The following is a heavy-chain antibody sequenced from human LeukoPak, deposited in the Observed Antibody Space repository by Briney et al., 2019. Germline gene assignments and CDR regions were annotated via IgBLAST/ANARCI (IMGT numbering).Heavy chain of an antibody. CDR1: GGSISSSSYY. Sequence: TSETLSLTCTVSGGSISSSSYYWGWIRQPPGKGLEWIVSIYYSGSTYYNPSLKSRVTISVDTSKNQFSLRLSSVTAADTAVYYCARVGITMIVVPTNFDYWAREPWSPSPQ. CDR2: IYYSGST. V-gene: IGHV4-39*07. CDR3: ARVGITMIVVPTNFDY. J-gene: IGHJ4*02. D-gene: IGHD3-22*01.